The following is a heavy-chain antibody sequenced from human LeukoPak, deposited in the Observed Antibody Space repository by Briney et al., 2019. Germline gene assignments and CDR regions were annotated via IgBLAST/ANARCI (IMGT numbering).Heavy chain of an antibody. CDR2: IGSNSSSI. D-gene: IGHD5-18*01. CDR1: GFTFSGYS. J-gene: IGHJ4*02. V-gene: IGHV3-48*01. CDR3: ARARGYSYGYSDY. Sequence: GGSLRLSCAASGFTFSGYSMNWVRQAPGKGPEWVSYIGSNSSSIYDADSVKGRFTISRDNAKKSLYLQMNNLRAEDTAVYYCARARGYSYGYSDYWGRGTLVTVSS.